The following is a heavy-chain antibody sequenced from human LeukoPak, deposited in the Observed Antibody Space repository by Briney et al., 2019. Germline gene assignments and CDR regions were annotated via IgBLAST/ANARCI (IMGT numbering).Heavy chain of an antibody. CDR1: GFILSSYW. Sequence: GGSLRLSCAASGFILSSYWMTWVRQAPGKGLEWVANIKGDDCERNYLDSVKGRFSIFRDNAKNSLSLQMNSLRVEDTAVYYCVRSSFAGYDYWGQGTMVTVSS. CDR2: IKGDDCER. J-gene: IGHJ3*01. V-gene: IGHV3-7*01. D-gene: IGHD3-16*01. CDR3: VRSSFAGYDY.